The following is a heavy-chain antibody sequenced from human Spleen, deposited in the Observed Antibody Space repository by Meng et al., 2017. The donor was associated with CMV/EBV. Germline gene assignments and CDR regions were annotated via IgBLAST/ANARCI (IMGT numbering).Heavy chain of an antibody. D-gene: IGHD4-11*01. V-gene: IGHV3-23*01. J-gene: IGHJ4*02. CDR1: GFTFSSHT. CDR2: ISNSGGGT. CDR3: AKGGDYSAFDS. Sequence: GGSLRLSCAASGFTFSSHTMSWVRQAPGKGLEWVSGISNSGGGTYFADSVKGRFTISRDNSKNTVYLQMNSLRAEDTALYFCAKGGDYSAFDSWGQGTLVTVSS.